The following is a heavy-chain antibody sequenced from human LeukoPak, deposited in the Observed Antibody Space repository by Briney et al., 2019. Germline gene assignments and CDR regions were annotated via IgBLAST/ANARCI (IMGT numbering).Heavy chain of an antibody. Sequence: SETLSLTCAVYGGSFSGHYWSWIRQPPGKGLEWIGEINHSGSTNYNPSLKSRVTISVDTSKNQFSLKLSSVTAADTAVYYCAEISRNYGGNRPAPGWGQGTLVTVSS. CDR3: AEISRNYGGNRPAPG. D-gene: IGHD4-23*01. J-gene: IGHJ4*02. V-gene: IGHV4-34*01. CDR2: INHSGST. CDR1: GGSFSGHY.